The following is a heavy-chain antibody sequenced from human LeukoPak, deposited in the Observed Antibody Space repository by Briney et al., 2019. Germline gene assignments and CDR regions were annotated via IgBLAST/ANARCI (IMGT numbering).Heavy chain of an antibody. D-gene: IGHD4-17*01. CDR3: ARGPSYGDYALFS. V-gene: IGHV4-59*01. CDR1: GGSISSYY. J-gene: IGHJ4*02. Sequence: SETLSLTCTVSGGSISSYYWSWIRQPPGKGLEWIGYIYYSGSTNYNPSLKSRVTISVDTSKNQFSLKLSSVTAADTAVYYCARGPSYGDYALFSWAQGTLVTVSS. CDR2: IYYSGST.